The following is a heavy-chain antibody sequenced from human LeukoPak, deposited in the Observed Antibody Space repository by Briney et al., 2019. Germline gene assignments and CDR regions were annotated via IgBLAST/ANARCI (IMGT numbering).Heavy chain of an antibody. CDR3: AKDGRMTTVVTPHDFYYYGMDV. D-gene: IGHD4-23*01. CDR1: GFTFSSYA. J-gene: IGHJ6*02. Sequence: GGSLRLSCAASGFTFSSYAMSWVRQAPGKGLEWVSAISGSGGSTYYADSVKGRFTISRDNSKNTLYLQMNSLRAEDTAVYYCAKDGRMTTVVTPHDFYYYGMDVWGQGTTVTVSS. V-gene: IGHV3-23*01. CDR2: ISGSGGST.